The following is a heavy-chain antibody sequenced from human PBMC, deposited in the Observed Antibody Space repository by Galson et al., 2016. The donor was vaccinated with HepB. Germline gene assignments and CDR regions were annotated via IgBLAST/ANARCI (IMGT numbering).Heavy chain of an antibody. CDR3: ARDRSSGSGSFGY. CDR1: GGSMSTYY. V-gene: IGHV4-59*12. Sequence: SETLSLTCTVSGGSMSTYYWSWIRQPPGKGLEWIGYIYHSGSTYYNPSLKSRVTISVDTSKNHFSLKLSSVTAADTAVYYCARDRSSGSGSFGYWGQGTLVTVSS. D-gene: IGHD3-10*01. CDR2: IYHSGST. J-gene: IGHJ4*02.